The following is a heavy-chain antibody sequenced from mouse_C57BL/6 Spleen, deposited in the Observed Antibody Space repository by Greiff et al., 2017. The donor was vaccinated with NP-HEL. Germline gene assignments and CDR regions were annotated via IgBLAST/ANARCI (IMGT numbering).Heavy chain of an antibody. CDR3: ARSSNPYAMDY. J-gene: IGHJ4*01. CDR2: IRNKANGYTT. CDR1: GFTFTDYY. V-gene: IGHV7-3*01. Sequence: EVQRVESGGGLVQPGGSLSLSCAASGFTFTDYYMSWVRQPPGKALEWLGFIRNKANGYTTEYSASVKGRFTISRDNSQSILYLQMNALRAEDSATYYCARSSNPYAMDYWGQGTSVTVSS.